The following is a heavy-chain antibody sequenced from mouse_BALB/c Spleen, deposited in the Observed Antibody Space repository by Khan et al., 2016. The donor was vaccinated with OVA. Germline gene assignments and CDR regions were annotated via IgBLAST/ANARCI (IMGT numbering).Heavy chain of an antibody. D-gene: IGHD1-1*01. J-gene: IGHJ1*01. V-gene: IGHV1-61*01. CDR2: IHPSDSET. Sequence: QVQLQQPGAELVRPGTSVKLSCKASGYSFTSYWMNWVKQRPGQGLEWIGIIHPSDSETKLNQKFKDKATLTVDKSSSTAYMQLRIPTSEDSAVYYWARGTTTSYWYFDVWGAGITVTVSS. CDR1: GYSFTSYW. CDR3: ARGTTTSYWYFDV.